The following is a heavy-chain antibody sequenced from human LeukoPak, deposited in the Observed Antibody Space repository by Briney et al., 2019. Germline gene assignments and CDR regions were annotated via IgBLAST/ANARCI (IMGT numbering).Heavy chain of an antibody. CDR3: ARVGATTEGFDY. D-gene: IGHD1-26*01. Sequence: PGGSLRLSCAASGFTFSDHYMDWVRQAPGKGLEWVGRIRNKANSYPTEYAASVKGRFTISRDESKNSLYLQMNSLKTEDTAVYYCARVGATTEGFDYWGQGTLVSVSS. J-gene: IGHJ4*02. CDR1: GFTFSDHY. CDR2: IRNKANSYPT. V-gene: IGHV3-72*01.